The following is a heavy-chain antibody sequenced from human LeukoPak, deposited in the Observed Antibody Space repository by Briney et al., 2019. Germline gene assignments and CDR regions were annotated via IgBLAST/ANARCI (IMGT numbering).Heavy chain of an antibody. J-gene: IGHJ4*02. V-gene: IGHV3-30*02. CDR1: GFTFSSYG. CDR2: IRYDGSNK. D-gene: IGHD3-9*01. Sequence: PGGSLRLSCAASGFTFSSYGMHWVRQAPGKGLEWVSFIRYDGSNKYYADSVKGRFTISRDISRNTLYLQMNSLRAEDTAVYYCARVYGPRYFDWLLEGTFDYWGQGTLVTVSS. CDR3: ARVYGPRYFDWLLEGTFDY.